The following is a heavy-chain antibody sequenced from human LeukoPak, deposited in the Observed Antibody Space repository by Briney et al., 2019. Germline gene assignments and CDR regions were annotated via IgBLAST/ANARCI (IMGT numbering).Heavy chain of an antibody. D-gene: IGHD2-21*01. Sequence: SETLSLTCAVYGGSFSGYYWSGIRQPPGKGLEWIGEINHSGSTNYNPSLKSRVTISVDTSKNQFSLKLSSVTAADTAVYCCARTSFVGLDYWGQGTLVTVSS. J-gene: IGHJ4*02. CDR3: ARTSFVGLDY. V-gene: IGHV4-34*01. CDR1: GGSFSGYY. CDR2: INHSGST.